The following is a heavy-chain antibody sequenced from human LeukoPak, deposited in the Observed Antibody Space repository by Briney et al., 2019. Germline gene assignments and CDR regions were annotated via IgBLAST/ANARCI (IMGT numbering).Heavy chain of an antibody. CDR1: GFTFSSYW. Sequence: GGSLRLSCAASGFTFSSYWMHWVRQAPGKGLVWVSRINGDGSSTSYADSVKGRFTISRDNAKNTLYLQMNSLRAEDTAVYYCARDPTLNYYDSSGPYWGQGTLVTVSS. V-gene: IGHV3-74*01. D-gene: IGHD3-22*01. CDR2: INGDGSST. J-gene: IGHJ4*02. CDR3: ARDPTLNYYDSSGPY.